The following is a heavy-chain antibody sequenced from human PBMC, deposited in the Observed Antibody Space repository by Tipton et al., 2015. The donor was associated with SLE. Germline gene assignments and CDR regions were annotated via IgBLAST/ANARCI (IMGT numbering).Heavy chain of an antibody. CDR3: ARGPLGISKLHYFDY. Sequence: TLSLTCAISGDSVSSNSAAWNWIRQSPSRGLEWLGRTSYRSKWNNDYAESVKSRITINPDTSKNQFSLQLNSVTPEDTAVYYCARGPLGISKLHYFDYWGQGTLVTVSS. CDR1: GDSVSSNSAA. CDR2: TSYRSKWNN. D-gene: IGHD7-27*01. J-gene: IGHJ4*02. V-gene: IGHV6-1*01.